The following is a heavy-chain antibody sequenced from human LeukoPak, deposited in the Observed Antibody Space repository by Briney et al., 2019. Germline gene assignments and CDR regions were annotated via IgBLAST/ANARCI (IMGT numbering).Heavy chain of an antibody. J-gene: IGHJ2*01. V-gene: IGHV4-61*01. Sequence: TSETLSLTCTVSGGSVSSGSYYWSWIRQPPGKGLEWIGYIYYSGSTNYNPSLKSRVTISVDTSKNQFSLKLSSVTAADTAVYYCARATMIVGQNWYFDLWGRGTLVTVSS. CDR3: ARATMIVGQNWYFDL. CDR2: IYYSGST. D-gene: IGHD3-22*01. CDR1: GGSVSSGSYY.